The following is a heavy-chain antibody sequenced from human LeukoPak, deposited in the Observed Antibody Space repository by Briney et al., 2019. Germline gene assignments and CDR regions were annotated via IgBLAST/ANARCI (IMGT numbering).Heavy chain of an antibody. J-gene: IGHJ4*02. CDR1: GFTSSDYY. Sequence: GGSLRLSCAASGFTSSDYYMSWIRQAPGKGLEWVSYISSSGSTIYYADSVKGRFTISRDNAKNSLYLQMNSLKTEDTAVYYCTTDATYGSGSSRDYWGQGTLVTVSS. D-gene: IGHD3-10*01. V-gene: IGHV3-11*01. CDR2: ISSSGSTI. CDR3: TTDATYGSGSSRDY.